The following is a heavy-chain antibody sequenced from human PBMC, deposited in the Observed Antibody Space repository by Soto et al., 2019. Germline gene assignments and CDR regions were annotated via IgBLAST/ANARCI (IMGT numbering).Heavy chain of an antibody. V-gene: IGHV3-23*01. CDR1: GFSFSDYS. CDR3: ARENEQWVAADN. D-gene: IGHD6-19*01. J-gene: IGHJ4*02. CDR2: LTPRGTT. Sequence: EVHLLESGGGLVQPGGSLRLSCAASGFSFSDYSMTWVRQAPGRGLEWVSTLTPRGTTFYADSVKGRFTISRDNAKNSLYLQMNSLRAEDTAVYYCARENEQWVAADNWGQGTLVTVSS.